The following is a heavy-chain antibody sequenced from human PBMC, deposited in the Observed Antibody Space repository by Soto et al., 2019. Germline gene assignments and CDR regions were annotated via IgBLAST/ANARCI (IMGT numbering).Heavy chain of an antibody. CDR2: ISAYNGNT. J-gene: IGHJ3*02. D-gene: IGHD3-3*01. Sequence: VSLKVSCKASRYTFTSYGLSWVRHAPGQGLEWMGWISAYNGNTNYAQKLQGRVTMTTDTSTSTAYMELRSLRSDDKAVYYCARDNVELRFSPRHKDAFDIWGQGTMVTVS. V-gene: IGHV1-18*01. CDR1: RYTFTSYG. CDR3: ARDNVELRFSPRHKDAFDI.